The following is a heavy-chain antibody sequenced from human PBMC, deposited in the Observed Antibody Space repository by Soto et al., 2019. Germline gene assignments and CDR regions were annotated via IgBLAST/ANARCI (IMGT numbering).Heavy chain of an antibody. J-gene: IGHJ4*02. CDR1: GFTFSSYA. V-gene: IGHV3-30-3*01. CDR3: ARVPTPYSSGMYYFDY. D-gene: IGHD6-19*01. Sequence: QVQLVESGGGVVQPGRSLRLSCAASGFTFSSYAMHWVRQAPGKGLEWVAVISYDGSNKYYADSVKGRFTISRDNSKNPLYLQMNSLRAEDTAVYYCARVPTPYSSGMYYFDYWGQGTLVTVSS. CDR2: ISYDGSNK.